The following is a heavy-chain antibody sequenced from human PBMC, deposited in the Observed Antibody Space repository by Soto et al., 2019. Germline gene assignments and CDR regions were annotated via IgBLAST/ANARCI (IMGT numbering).Heavy chain of an antibody. CDR3: AKSVYSSSSGIHFDY. V-gene: IGHV3-23*01. CDR1: GFTFSSYA. Sequence: SLRLSCAASGFTFSSYAMSWVRQAPGKGLEWVSAISGSGGSTYYADSVKGRFTISRDNSKNTLYLQMNSLRAEDTAVYYCAKSVYSSSSGIHFDYWGQGTLVTVSS. CDR2: ISGSGGST. D-gene: IGHD6-6*01. J-gene: IGHJ4*02.